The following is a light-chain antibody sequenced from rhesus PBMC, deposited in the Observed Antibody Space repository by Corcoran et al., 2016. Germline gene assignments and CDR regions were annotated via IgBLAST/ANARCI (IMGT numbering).Light chain of an antibody. V-gene: IGKV1-69*01. Sequence: DIQMTQSPSSLSASVGDRVTITCRASQGISNWLAWYHQKPGKAPKLLIYRASNLEKGVPSRFSGSGSGTDITLTISSLQPEDIATYYCQQRDKSPLGGGTKVEIK. CDR2: RAS. J-gene: IGKJ4*01. CDR1: QGISNW. CDR3: QQRDKSP.